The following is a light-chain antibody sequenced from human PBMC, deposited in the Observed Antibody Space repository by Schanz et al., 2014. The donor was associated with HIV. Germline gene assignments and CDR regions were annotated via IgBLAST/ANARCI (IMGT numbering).Light chain of an antibody. CDR3: GSYTFASTPYV. Sequence: QSVLTQPPSVSGAPGQRITISCAGSSSNIGAGYDVHWYQRLPGTAPKRLIYGNNHRPSGVPDRFSGSKSGTSASLAITGLQAEDEADYYCGSYTFASTPYVFGSGTKVTVL. J-gene: IGLJ1*01. CDR2: GNN. CDR1: SSNIGAGYD. V-gene: IGLV1-40*01.